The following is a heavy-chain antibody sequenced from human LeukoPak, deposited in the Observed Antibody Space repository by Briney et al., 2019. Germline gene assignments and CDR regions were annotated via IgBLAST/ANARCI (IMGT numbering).Heavy chain of an antibody. J-gene: IGHJ4*02. CDR3: AKASYGSGSYRLDY. CDR2: IRYDGSNK. CDR1: GFTFSNYA. Sequence: GGSLRLSCAASGFTFSNYAMQWVRQAPGKGLEWVAFIRYDGSNKYYADSVKGRFTISRDNSKNTLYLQMNSLRAEDTAVYYCAKASYGSGSYRLDYWGQGTLVTVSS. V-gene: IGHV3-30*02. D-gene: IGHD3-10*01.